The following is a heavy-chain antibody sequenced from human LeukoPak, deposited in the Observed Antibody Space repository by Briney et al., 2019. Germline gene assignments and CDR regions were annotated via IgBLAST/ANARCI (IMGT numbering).Heavy chain of an antibody. J-gene: IGHJ4*02. Sequence: GGPLRLSCAASGFTFSSYAMSWVRQAPGKGLEWVSAISGSGGSTYYADSVKGRFTVSRDNSKNTLYLQMNSLRAEDTAVYYCAKDRTVTTAVGDYWGQGTLVTVSS. V-gene: IGHV3-23*01. D-gene: IGHD4-11*01. CDR3: AKDRTVTTAVGDY. CDR1: GFTFSSYA. CDR2: ISGSGGST.